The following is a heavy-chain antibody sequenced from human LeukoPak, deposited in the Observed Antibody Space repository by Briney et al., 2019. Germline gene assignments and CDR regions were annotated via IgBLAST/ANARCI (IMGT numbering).Heavy chain of an antibody. J-gene: IGHJ4*02. Sequence: PGGSLRLSCAASGFTFSRYTINWARQAPGKGLEWVSAISGSGGSTCYADSVKGRFTISRDNSKNTLYLQMNSLRAEDTAVYYCATTPYYDFWSGYYIPYWGQGTLVTVSS. CDR1: GFTFSRYT. V-gene: IGHV3-23*01. D-gene: IGHD3-3*01. CDR3: ATTPYYDFWSGYYIPY. CDR2: ISGSGGST.